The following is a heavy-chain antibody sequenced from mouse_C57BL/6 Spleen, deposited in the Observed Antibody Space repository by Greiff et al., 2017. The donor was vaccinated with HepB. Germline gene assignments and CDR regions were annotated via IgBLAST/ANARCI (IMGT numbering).Heavy chain of an antibody. D-gene: IGHD2-9*01. V-gene: IGHV7-3*01. CDR3: ARASYGSVDY. CDR2: IRNKANGYTT. Sequence: DVKLVESGGGLVQPGGSLSLSCAASGFTFTDYYMSWVRQPPGKALEWLGFIRNKANGYTTEYSASVKGRFTISRDNSQSILYLQMNALRAEDSATYYCARASYGSVDYWGQGTTLTVSS. J-gene: IGHJ2*01. CDR1: GFTFTDYY.